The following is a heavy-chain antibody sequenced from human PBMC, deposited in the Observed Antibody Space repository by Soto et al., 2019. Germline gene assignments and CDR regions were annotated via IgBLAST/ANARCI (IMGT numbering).Heavy chain of an antibody. Sequence: PGESLKISCKGSGYSFTSYWIGWVRQMPGKGLEWMGIIYPGDSDTRYSPSFQGQVTFSADKSISTAYLQWSSLKASDTAMYYCARSPSSYSSSWYSSWFDPWGQGTLVTVS. J-gene: IGHJ5*02. CDR1: GYSFTSYW. CDR2: IYPGDSDT. V-gene: IGHV5-51*01. D-gene: IGHD6-13*01. CDR3: ARSPSSYSSSWYSSWFDP.